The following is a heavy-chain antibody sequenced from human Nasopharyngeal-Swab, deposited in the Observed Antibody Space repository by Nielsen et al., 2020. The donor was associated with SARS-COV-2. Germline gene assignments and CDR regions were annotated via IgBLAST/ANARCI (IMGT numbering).Heavy chain of an antibody. CDR1: GFTFDDYA. CDR2: ISWNSGSI. D-gene: IGHD3-10*01. CDR3: AKDTFHYYGDYYGMDV. J-gene: IGHJ6*02. Sequence: GGSLRLSCAASGFTFDDYAMNWVRQAPGKGLEWVSGISWNSGSIGYADSVKGRFTISRDNAKNSLYLQMNSLRAEDTALYYCAKDTFHYYGDYYGMDVWGQGTTVTVSS. V-gene: IGHV3-9*01.